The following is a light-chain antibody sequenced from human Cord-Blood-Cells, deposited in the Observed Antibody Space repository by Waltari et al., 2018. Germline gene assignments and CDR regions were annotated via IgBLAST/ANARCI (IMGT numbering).Light chain of an antibody. V-gene: IGKV4-1*01. CDR2: WAS. J-gene: IGKJ1*01. CDR3: QQYYSTPPT. Sequence: DIVMTQSPDSLAVSLGERATINCKSSQSVLYSSNNKNYLAWYQQKPGKPPKLLIYWASTRESGVPDRFSGSGSGTDFTLTISSLQAEDVAVYYCQQYYSTPPTFGQGTKVEIE. CDR1: QSVLYSSNNKNY.